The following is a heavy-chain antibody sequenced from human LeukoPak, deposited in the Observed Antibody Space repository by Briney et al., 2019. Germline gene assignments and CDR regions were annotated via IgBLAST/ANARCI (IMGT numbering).Heavy chain of an antibody. Sequence: QAGRSLRLSCAASGFTFSSYAMSWVRQAPGKGLEGVSAISGSGGSTYYADSVKGRFTISRDNSKNTLYLQMNSLRAEDTAGYYCAKDGRAHRKYYYDSSGYSDYWGQGTLVTVSS. CDR2: ISGSGGST. V-gene: IGHV3-23*01. CDR1: GFTFSSYA. D-gene: IGHD3-22*01. CDR3: AKDGRAHRKYYYDSSGYSDY. J-gene: IGHJ4*02.